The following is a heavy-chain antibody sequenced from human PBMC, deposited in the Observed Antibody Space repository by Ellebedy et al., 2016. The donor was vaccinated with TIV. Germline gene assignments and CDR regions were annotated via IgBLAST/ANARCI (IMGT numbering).Heavy chain of an antibody. D-gene: IGHD3-3*01. J-gene: IGHJ6*02. CDR3: AKDRHYDPTATNGMDV. CDR1: GFTFSSYA. Sequence: GESLKISCAASGFTFSSYAMSWVRQAPGKGLEWVAFIRYDGSNKYYADSVKGRFTISRDNSKNTLDLQMNSLRAEDMALYYCAKDRHYDPTATNGMDVWGQGTTVTVSS. V-gene: IGHV3-30*02. CDR2: IRYDGSNK.